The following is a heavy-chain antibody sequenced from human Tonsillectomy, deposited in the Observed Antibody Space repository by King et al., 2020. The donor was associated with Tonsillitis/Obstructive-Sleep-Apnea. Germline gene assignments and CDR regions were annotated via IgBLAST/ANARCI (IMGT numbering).Heavy chain of an antibody. D-gene: IGHD6-19*01. CDR2: ISYDGSNK. Sequence: VQLVESGGGVVQPGRSLRLSCAASGFTFSNYAIHWVRQAPGKGLEWVAVISYDGSNKYYADSVKGRFTISRDNSKNTLYLQMNSLRAEDTAVYSCARERAVAGNSAFDIWGQGKLVTVSS. CDR3: ARERAVAGNSAFDI. V-gene: IGHV3-30*01. CDR1: GFTFSNYA. J-gene: IGHJ3*02.